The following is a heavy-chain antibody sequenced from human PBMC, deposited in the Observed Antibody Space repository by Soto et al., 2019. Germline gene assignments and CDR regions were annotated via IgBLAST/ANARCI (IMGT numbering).Heavy chain of an antibody. V-gene: IGHV1-18*01. Sequence: ASVKVSCTPSGYTFTSYAISWVRQAPGKGSEWMGWISAYSGSTNYAQKLQGRVTMTTDTSTSTAYMELRSLRSDDTAVYYCARNIAAAVDFDYWGQGTLVTLSS. CDR2: ISAYSGST. J-gene: IGHJ4*02. CDR1: GYTFTSYA. CDR3: ARNIAAAVDFDY. D-gene: IGHD6-13*01.